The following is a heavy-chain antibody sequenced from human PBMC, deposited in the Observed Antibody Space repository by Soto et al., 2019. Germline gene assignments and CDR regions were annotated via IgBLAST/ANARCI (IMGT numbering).Heavy chain of an antibody. CDR2: INHSGST. CDR1: GGSFSGYY. Sequence: QVQLQQWGAGLLKPSETLSLTCAVYGGSFSGYYWSWIRQPPGKGLEWIGEINHSGSTNYNPSLKSRVTIAVDTSKNQFSLKLSSVTAADTAVYYCAAPSVFGGAIWVDVWGKGTTVTVSS. V-gene: IGHV4-34*01. CDR3: AAPSVFGGAIWVDV. J-gene: IGHJ6*04. D-gene: IGHD3-16*01.